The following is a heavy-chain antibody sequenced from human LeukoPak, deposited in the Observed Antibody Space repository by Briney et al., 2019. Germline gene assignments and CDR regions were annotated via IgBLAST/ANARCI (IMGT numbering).Heavy chain of an antibody. J-gene: IGHJ4*02. CDR2: MNPNTGNT. D-gene: IGHD2-2*03. V-gene: IGHV1-8*02. Sequence: ASVKVSCKASGYTFTGYYMHWVRQAPGQGLEWMGWMNPNTGNTVYAQKFQGRVTMTRNTSIMTAYMELSSLRSEDTAVYFCARGMDSSFWGQGTLVTVSS. CDR3: ARGMDSSF. CDR1: GYTFTGYY.